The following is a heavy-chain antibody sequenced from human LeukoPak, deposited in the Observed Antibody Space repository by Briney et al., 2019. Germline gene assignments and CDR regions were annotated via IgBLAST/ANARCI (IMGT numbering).Heavy chain of an antibody. CDR2: FDPAAGTT. J-gene: IGHJ4*02. CDR1: GDILTELS. Sequence: ASVKVSCKVSGDILTELSIHWVRQTPGKGFEWMGGFDPAAGTTLYAQTSQDRIIMTEDTSTGTTSVELGSLTSDDTAIYYCATLVVPAAKRGVWGQGTLVTVSS. D-gene: IGHD2-2*01. CDR3: ATLVVPAAKRGV. V-gene: IGHV1-24*01.